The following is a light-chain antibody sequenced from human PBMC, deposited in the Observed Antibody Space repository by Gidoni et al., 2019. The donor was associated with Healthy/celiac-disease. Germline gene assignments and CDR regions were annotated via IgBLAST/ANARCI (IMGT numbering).Light chain of an antibody. CDR2: KAS. Sequence: DIQMTQSPSTLSASVGDRVTITCRASQSISSWLAWYQQKPGKAPKLLIYKASSLESGVPSRFSGSGSGTEFTLTISSLQPDDFATYYCQQYNSYPGFGGXTKVEIK. CDR3: QQYNSYPG. CDR1: QSISSW. V-gene: IGKV1-5*03. J-gene: IGKJ4*01.